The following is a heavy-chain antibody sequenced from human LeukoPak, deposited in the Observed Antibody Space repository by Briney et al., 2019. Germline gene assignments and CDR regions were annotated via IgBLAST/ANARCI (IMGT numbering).Heavy chain of an antibody. J-gene: IGHJ3*02. V-gene: IGHV3-7*01. Sequence: GGSLRLSCAASGFTFSSYAMSWVRQAPGKGLEWVANIKQDGSEKYYVDSVKGRFTISRDDAKNSLYLQMNSLRAEDTAVYYCARVSYNRAFDIWGQGTMVTVSS. D-gene: IGHD5-24*01. CDR3: ARVSYNRAFDI. CDR2: IKQDGSEK. CDR1: GFTFSSYA.